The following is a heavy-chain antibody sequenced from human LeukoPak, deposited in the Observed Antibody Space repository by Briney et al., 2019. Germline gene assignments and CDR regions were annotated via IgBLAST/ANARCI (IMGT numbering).Heavy chain of an antibody. D-gene: IGHD3-10*01. V-gene: IGHV4-39*01. CDR3: ARHRGYYYGSGSLGGFDY. Sequence: KTSETLSLTCTVSGGSISSSSYYWGWLRQPPGKGREWIGSIYYSGSTYYNQSIKSRVTISVDMSKNQFSLKLRSVTAADTALYYCARHRGYYYGSGSLGGFDYWGQGTLVTVSS. J-gene: IGHJ4*02. CDR2: IYYSGST. CDR1: GGSISSSSYY.